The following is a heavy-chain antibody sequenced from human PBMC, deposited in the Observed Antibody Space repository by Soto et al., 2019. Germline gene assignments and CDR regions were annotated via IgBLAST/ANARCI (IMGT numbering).Heavy chain of an antibody. V-gene: IGHV1-69*01. Sequence: QVQLVQSGAEVKKPGSSVKVSCKASGGTFSSYAISWVRQAPGQGFEWMGGIIPIFGTANYAQKFQGRVTLTADEDMSTAYMELSSLRSEDTAVYYCASSAERKHISWYYYIPIDYWGLGTLVTVSS. J-gene: IGHJ4*02. CDR1: GGTFSSYA. CDR3: ASSAERKHISWYYYIPIDY. D-gene: IGHD6-13*01. CDR2: IIPIFGTA.